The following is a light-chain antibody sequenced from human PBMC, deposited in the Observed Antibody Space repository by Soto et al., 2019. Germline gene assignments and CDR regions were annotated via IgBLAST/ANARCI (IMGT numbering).Light chain of an antibody. CDR3: QQYNNWPRT. CDR1: QSVSSN. V-gene: IGKV3-15*01. Sequence: EIVMTQSPSTLSVSPGERATLSCRASQSVSSNLAWYQQKPGQAPRLLIYGASNMATGIPARFSGSGSVTEFTLTISRLQSEDFAVYYCQQYNNWPRTFGQGNK. J-gene: IGKJ1*01. CDR2: GAS.